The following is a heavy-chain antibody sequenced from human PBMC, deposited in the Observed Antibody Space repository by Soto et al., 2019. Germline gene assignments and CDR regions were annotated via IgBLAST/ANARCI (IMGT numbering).Heavy chain of an antibody. CDR1: GSTFPRYA. CDR3: ARDLSRTNGVFDP. J-gene: IGHJ5*02. V-gene: IGHV1-18*04. D-gene: IGHD2-8*01. CDR2: ISAYNGNT. Sequence: ASVRISCTSSGSTFPRYAISWVRQAPGQGLEWMGWISAYNGNTNYAQKLQGRVTMTTDTSTSTAYMELRSLRSDDTAVYYCARDLSRTNGVFDPWGQGTLV.